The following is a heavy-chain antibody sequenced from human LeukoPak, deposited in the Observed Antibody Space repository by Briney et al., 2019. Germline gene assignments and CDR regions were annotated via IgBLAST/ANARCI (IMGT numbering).Heavy chain of an antibody. CDR2: FDPEDGET. Sequence: ASVKVSCKVSGYTLTELSMHWVRQAPGKGLEWMGGFDPEDGETIYAQKFQGRVTMTEDTSTDTAYMELSSLRSEDTAVYYCASWPFDFWSGYQFDYWAREPWSPSPQ. CDR1: GYTLTELS. V-gene: IGHV1-24*01. D-gene: IGHD3-3*01. J-gene: IGHJ4*02. CDR3: ASWPFDFWSGYQFDY.